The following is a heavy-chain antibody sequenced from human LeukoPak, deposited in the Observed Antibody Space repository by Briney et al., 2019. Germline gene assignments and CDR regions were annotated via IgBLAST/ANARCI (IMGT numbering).Heavy chain of an antibody. CDR2: IYTSGST. CDR3: ARDLRGGQVLQRYYYYGMDV. V-gene: IGHV4-4*07. CDR1: GGSISSYS. Sequence: SETLSLTCTVSGGSISSYSWSWIRQPAGKGLEWIGRIYTSGSTNYNPSLKSRVTMSVDTSKNQFSLKLSSVTAADTAVYYCARDLRGGQVLQRYYYYGMDVWGQGTTVTVSS. J-gene: IGHJ6*02. D-gene: IGHD4/OR15-4a*01.